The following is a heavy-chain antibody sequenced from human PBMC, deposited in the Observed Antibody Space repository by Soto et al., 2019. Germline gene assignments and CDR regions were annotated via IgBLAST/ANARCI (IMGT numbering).Heavy chain of an antibody. D-gene: IGHD3-3*01. CDR3: ATRITVFGLLIPPFDP. J-gene: IGHJ5*02. CDR2: INHTGGT. Sequence: SETLSLTCAVYGGSVNGYYWNWIRQPPGKGLEWIGEINHTGGTHYNPSLKSRVTVSVDTSKNQFSLRLSSVTAADTAIYYCATRITVFGLLIPPFDPWGQGTQVTVSS. CDR1: GGSVNGYY. V-gene: IGHV4-34*01.